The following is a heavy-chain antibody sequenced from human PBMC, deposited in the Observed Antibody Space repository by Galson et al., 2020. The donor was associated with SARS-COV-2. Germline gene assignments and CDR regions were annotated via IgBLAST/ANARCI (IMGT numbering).Heavy chain of an antibody. CDR1: GFSFSDYY. J-gene: IGHJ1*01. CDR3: ARNGRECSGGICYGAEYFQH. Sequence: AGGSLRLSCVASGFSFSDYYMSWIRQAPGEGLEWISYISSSGSYTNYADSVKGRFTISRDNAKNSLYLEVNSLRAEDTAVYYCARNGRECSGGICYGAEYFQHWGQGTLVTVSS. D-gene: IGHD2-15*01. V-gene: IGHV3-11*06. CDR2: ISSSGSYT.